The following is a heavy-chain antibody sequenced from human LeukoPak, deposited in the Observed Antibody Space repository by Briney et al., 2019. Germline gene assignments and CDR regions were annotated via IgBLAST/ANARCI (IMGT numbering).Heavy chain of an antibody. CDR2: INPNSGGT. J-gene: IGHJ4*02. Sequence: ASVKVSCKASGYTFTGYYMHWVRQAPGQGLEWMGWINPNSGGTNYAQKFQGRVTMTRDTSISTAYMELSRPRSDDTAVYYCGRGPLYPWIRLWFSFDSWGQGTLVTGSS. V-gene: IGHV1-2*02. CDR1: GYTFTGYY. CDR3: GRGPLYPWIRLWFSFDS. D-gene: IGHD5-18*01.